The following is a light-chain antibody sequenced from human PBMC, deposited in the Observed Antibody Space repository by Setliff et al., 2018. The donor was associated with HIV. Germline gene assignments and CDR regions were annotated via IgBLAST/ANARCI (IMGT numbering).Light chain of an antibody. CDR3: CSYAGRL. CDR1: SSDVGNYNL. Sequence: QSVLTQPASVSGSPGQSITISCTGTSSDVGNYNLVSWYQHHPGKAPKLLIYEVSKRPSGVSNRFSGSKSGNTASLTVSGLQAEDEADYYCCSYAGRLFGGGTKVTVL. CDR2: EVS. V-gene: IGLV2-23*02. J-gene: IGLJ2*01.